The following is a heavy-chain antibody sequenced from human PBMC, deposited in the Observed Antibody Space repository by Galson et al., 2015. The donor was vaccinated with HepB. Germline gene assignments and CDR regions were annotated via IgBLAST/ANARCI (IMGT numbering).Heavy chain of an antibody. CDR3: ARDVGDA. Sequence: SLRLSCAASGFTFSDYYMTWIRQVPGKGLEWISYISANTIYTNYAASVKGRFTTSRDNTKNSLYLEMNSLRAEDTAFYYCARDVGDAWGQGTLVTVSS. D-gene: IGHD1-26*01. J-gene: IGHJ1*01. V-gene: IGHV3-11*05. CDR1: GFTFSDYY. CDR2: ISANTIYT.